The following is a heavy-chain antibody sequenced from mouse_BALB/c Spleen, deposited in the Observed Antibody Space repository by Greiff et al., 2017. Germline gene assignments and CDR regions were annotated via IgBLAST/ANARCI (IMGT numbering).Heavy chain of an antibody. V-gene: IGHV1S81*02. J-gene: IGHJ4*01. CDR1: GYTFTSYY. D-gene: IGHD2-4*01. CDR3: TRGDYDSAMDY. CDR2: INPSNGGT. Sequence: QVQLKESGAELVKPGASVKLSCKASGYTFTSYYMYWVKQRPGQGLEWIGEINPSNGGTNFNEKFKSKATLTVDKSSSTAYMQLSSLTSEDSAVYYCTRGDYDSAMDYWGQGTSVTVSS.